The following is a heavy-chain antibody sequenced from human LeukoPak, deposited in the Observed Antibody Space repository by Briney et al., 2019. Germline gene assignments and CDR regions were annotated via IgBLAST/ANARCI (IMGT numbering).Heavy chain of an antibody. CDR1: GYTFTSYY. CDR3: AREESDYVWGSYRPPGY. CDR2: INPSGGST. D-gene: IGHD3-16*02. J-gene: IGHJ4*02. V-gene: IGHV1-46*01. Sequence: GASVKVSCKASGYTFTSYYMHWVRQAPGQGLEWMGIINPSGGSTSYAQKFQGRVTMTRDTSTSTVYMELSSLRSEDTAVYYCAREESDYVWGSYRPPGYWGQGTLVTVSS.